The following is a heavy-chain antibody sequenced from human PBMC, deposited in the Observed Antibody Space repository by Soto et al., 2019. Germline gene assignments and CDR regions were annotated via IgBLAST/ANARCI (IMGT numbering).Heavy chain of an antibody. D-gene: IGHD3-9*01. CDR2: INPNNGNT. CDR1: GYIFINYY. J-gene: IGHJ6*02. CDR3: ARDKMAKMTGSYYSGMDV. V-gene: IGHV1-18*04. Sequence: ASVKVSCKASGYIFINYYIHWVRQAPGQGLEWMARINPNNGNTNYAQKLQGRVTMTTDTSTSTAYMELRSLRSDDTAVYYCARDKMAKMTGSYYSGMDVGGQGTTVPVSS.